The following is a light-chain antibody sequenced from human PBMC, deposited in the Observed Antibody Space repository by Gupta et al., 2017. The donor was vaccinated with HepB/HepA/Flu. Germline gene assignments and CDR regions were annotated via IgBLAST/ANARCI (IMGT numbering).Light chain of an antibody. Sequence: QTVVTQEPSFSVSPGGTVTLTCGLSPGSVSTNYNPTCFQQPPGQHPRTLMDSTHTRYSGVPDRCSGSILGNNAALLMTGAQALDESDDYCVPPMVRGSGVFGGGTKMTV. V-gene: IGLV8-61*01. CDR2: STH. J-gene: IGLJ2*01. CDR1: PGSVSTNYN. CDR3: VPPMVRGSGV.